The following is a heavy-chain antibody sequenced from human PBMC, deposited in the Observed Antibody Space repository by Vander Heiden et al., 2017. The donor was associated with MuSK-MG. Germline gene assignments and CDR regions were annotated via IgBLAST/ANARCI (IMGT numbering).Heavy chain of an antibody. CDR2: FGAGGGSE. CDR3: AKDSRGGSGDLNGSNFDC. J-gene: IGHJ4*02. V-gene: IGHV3-23*01. D-gene: IGHD3-10*01. CDR1: GFTFPTYA. Sequence: EVQLLESGGGLVQPGGSLRLSCAASGFTFPTYAMPWVRQAAGKGLGGVSKFGAGGGSEYSQDSLKGRVTISRDNSKNKRKLKMNSLGAEDTAVYYCAKDSRGGSGDLNGSNFDCWGQGALVTVSS.